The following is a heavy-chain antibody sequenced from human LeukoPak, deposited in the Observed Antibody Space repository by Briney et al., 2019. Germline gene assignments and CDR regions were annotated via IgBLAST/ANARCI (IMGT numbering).Heavy chain of an antibody. V-gene: IGHV3-48*02. CDR1: GFTFSAYS. J-gene: IGHJ3*02. D-gene: IGHD4-23*01. Sequence: GGSLRLSCAASGFTFSAYSMNWVRQAPGKGLEWVSHISSGGAPILYADSVKGRFTISRDNGQNSLYLQMNSLRDGDTAMYYCARDYSGGFGDHVYAYDIWGQGTMVTVSS. CDR2: ISSGGAPI. CDR3: ARDYSGGFGDHVYAYDI.